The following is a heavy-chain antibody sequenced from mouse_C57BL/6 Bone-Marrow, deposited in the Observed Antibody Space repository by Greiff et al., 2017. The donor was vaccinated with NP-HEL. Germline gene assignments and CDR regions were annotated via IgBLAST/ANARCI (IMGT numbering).Heavy chain of an antibody. CDR2: IYPRSGNT. D-gene: IGHD2-14*01. CDR1: GYTFTSYG. CDR3: PRERGTLAWFAY. Sequence: VQLQESGAELARPGASVKLSCKASGYTFTSYGISWVKQRTGQGLEWIGEIYPRSGNTYYNEKFKGKATLTADKSSSRAYMELRSLTSEDSAVYFCPRERGTLAWFAYWGQGTLVTVSA. J-gene: IGHJ3*01. V-gene: IGHV1-81*01.